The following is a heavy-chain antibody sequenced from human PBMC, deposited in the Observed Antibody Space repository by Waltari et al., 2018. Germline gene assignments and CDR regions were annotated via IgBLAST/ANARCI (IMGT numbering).Heavy chain of an antibody. Sequence: QVQLQESGPGLVKPSETLSLTCAVSGYSISSGYYWGWIRQPPGKGLEWIGSIYHSGSTYYNPSLKSRVTISVDTSKNQFSLKLSSLRSEDTAVYYCATAGYSSGWSIGYWGQGTLVTVSS. CDR1: GYSISSGYY. D-gene: IGHD6-19*01. V-gene: IGHV4-38-2*01. CDR3: ATAGYSSGWSIGY. J-gene: IGHJ4*02. CDR2: IYHSGST.